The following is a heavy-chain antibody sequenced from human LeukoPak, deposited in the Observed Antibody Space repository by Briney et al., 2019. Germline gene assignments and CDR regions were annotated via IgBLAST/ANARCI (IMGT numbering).Heavy chain of an antibody. V-gene: IGHV3-23*01. CDR3: ARGRLGGRSGNEY. Sequence: GGSLTLSCAASGFTFSSYAMSWVRQAPGKGLEWVSAISGSGGSTYYADSVKGRFTISRDNSKNTLYLQMNSLRAEDTAVYYCARGRLGGRSGNEYWGQGTLVTVSS. J-gene: IGHJ4*02. D-gene: IGHD2-15*01. CDR2: ISGSGGST. CDR1: GFTFSSYA.